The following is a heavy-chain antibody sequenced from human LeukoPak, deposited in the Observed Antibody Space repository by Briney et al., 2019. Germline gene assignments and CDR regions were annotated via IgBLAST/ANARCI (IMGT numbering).Heavy chain of an antibody. Sequence: GASVKVSCKASGYTFTSYGISWVRQAPGQGLEWMGWISGSNGNTNYAQKLQGRVTMTTDTSTSTAYMELRSLRSDDTAVYYCARDGNYNWVELRSIDYWGQGTLVTVSS. CDR1: GYTFTSYG. J-gene: IGHJ4*02. CDR3: ARDGNYNWVELRSIDY. V-gene: IGHV1-18*01. CDR2: ISGSNGNT. D-gene: IGHD1-20*01.